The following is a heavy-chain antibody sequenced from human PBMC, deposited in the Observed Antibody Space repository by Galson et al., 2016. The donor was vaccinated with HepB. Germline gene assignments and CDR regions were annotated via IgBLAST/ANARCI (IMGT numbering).Heavy chain of an antibody. CDR2: IKQDGSEK. D-gene: IGHD6-13*01. Sequence: SLRLSCAASGFTFSSYWMSWVRQAPGKGLEWVAHIKQDGSEKYYVDSVKGRFTISRDNAKNSLYLQMNSLRAEDTAVYYCARDLLNSAAPDYWGQGTLVTVSS. V-gene: IGHV3-7*03. CDR1: GFTFSSYW. J-gene: IGHJ4*02. CDR3: ARDLLNSAAPDY.